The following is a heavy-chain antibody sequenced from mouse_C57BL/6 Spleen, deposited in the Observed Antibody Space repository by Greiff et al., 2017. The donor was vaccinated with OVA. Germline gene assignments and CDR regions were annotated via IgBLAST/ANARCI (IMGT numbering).Heavy chain of an antibody. CDR2: IDPATGIT. CDR1: GFTIKNTY. D-gene: IGHD3-3*01. J-gene: IGHJ2*01. V-gene: IGHV14-3*01. CDR3: ARGTPLDY. Sequence: EVQLQQSVAELVRPGASVKLSCTASGFTIKNTYMPWVKQRPEQGLEWIGRIDPATGITKSGPKFQGKATITADTSSNTAYLQLISLTSEDTAILYCARGTPLDYWGQGTTLTVSS.